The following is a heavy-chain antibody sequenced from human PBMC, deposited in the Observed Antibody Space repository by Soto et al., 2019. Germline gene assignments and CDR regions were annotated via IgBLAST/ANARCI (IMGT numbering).Heavy chain of an antibody. Sequence: QVQLVQSGAEVKKPGASVKVSCKASGYTFTNFGISWVRQAPGQGLAGMGWISAYNGNTNYAQNFQGRVTMTTDTSTSTAYMELRSLRADDTAVYYWGGGGTQIDYWGQGTLVTVSS. CDR1: GYTFTNFG. J-gene: IGHJ4*02. V-gene: IGHV1-18*01. CDR2: ISAYNGNT. D-gene: IGHD3-16*01. CDR3: GGGGTQIDY.